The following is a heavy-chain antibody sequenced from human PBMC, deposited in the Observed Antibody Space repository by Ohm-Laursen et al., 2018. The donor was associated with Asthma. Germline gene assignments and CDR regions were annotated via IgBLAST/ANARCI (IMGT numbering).Heavy chain of an antibody. CDR3: ARAPYDYVGESYRYGVRRGEDDF. D-gene: IGHD3-16*02. CDR2: ISVYNGNT. Sequence: ASVKVSCKASGYTFTNYGISWVRQAPGQGLEWMGWISVYNGNTNYAQKLQGRVTMTTDTSTSTAYMELRSLRSDDTAMYYCARAPYDYVGESYRYGVRRGEDDFWGQGTLVTVSS. V-gene: IGHV1-18*04. J-gene: IGHJ4*02. CDR1: GYTFTNYG.